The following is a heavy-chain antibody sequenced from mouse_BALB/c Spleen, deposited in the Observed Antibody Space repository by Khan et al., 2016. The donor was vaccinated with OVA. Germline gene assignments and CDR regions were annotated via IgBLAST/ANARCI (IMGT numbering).Heavy chain of an antibody. Sequence: EVQLVESGPGLVKPSQSLSLTCTVTGYSITSDYAWNWIRQFPGNKLEWMGYISYSGRTSYNPSLKSRISITRDTSKNQLLLQLHSLTIEDTATSYCARSVTITSVVATDFDYWGQGTTLTVSS. V-gene: IGHV3-2*02. J-gene: IGHJ2*01. CDR2: ISYSGRT. CDR1: GYSITSDYA. CDR3: ARSVTITSVVATDFDY. D-gene: IGHD1-1*01.